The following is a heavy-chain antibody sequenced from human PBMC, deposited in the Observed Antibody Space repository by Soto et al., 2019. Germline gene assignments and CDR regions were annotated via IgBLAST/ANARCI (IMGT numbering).Heavy chain of an antibody. J-gene: IGHJ4*02. D-gene: IGHD4-4*01. Sequence: PGGSLRLSCAASGFTFSNYWMHWVRQAPGKGLVWVSRINGDGSSTSYADSVKGRFTISRDNAKNTLYLQMNSLRAEDTAVYYCTRGSTITHDFWGQGTLVTVSS. CDR2: INGDGSST. V-gene: IGHV3-74*01. CDR3: TRGSTITHDF. CDR1: GFTFSNYW.